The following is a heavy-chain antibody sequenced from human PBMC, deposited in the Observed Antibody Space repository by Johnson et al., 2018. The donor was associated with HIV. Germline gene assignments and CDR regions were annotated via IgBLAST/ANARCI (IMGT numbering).Heavy chain of an antibody. J-gene: IGHJ3*02. CDR2: ISWNSGSI. CDR1: GFTFDDYA. D-gene: IGHD1-26*01. Sequence: VQLVESGGGLVQPGRSLRLSCAASGFTFDDYAMHWVRQAPGKGLEWVSGISWNSGSIGYADSVKGRFTISRDNAKNSLYLQMNSLRAEDTALYYCAKGMGWELTHAFDIWGQGTVVTVSS. CDR3: AKGMGWELTHAFDI. V-gene: IGHV3-9*01.